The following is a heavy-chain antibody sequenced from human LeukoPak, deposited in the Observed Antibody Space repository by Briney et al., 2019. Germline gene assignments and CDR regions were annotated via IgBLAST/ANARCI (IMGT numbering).Heavy chain of an antibody. J-gene: IGHJ4*02. D-gene: IGHD3-16*02. Sequence: PGGSLRLSCAASGFTFSSYAMNWVRQAPGKGLEWVSAISGSGVSTFYADSVKGRFTISRDNSKNTLFLQMNSLRAEDTAIYYCARGGDYVWGSYRYWGQGTLVTVSS. CDR3: ARGGDYVWGSYRY. CDR1: GFTFSSYA. CDR2: ISGSGVST. V-gene: IGHV3-23*01.